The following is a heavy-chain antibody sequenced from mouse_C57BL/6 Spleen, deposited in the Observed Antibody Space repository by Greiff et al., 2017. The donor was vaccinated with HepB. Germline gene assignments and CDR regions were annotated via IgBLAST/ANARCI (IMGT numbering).Heavy chain of an antibody. V-gene: IGHV3-6*01. CDR2: ISYDGSN. CDR3: AREGGPNYAMDY. Sequence: EVQLQESGPGLVKPSQSLSLTCSVTGYSITSGYYWNWIRQFPGNKLEWMGYISYDGSNNYNPSLKNRISITRDTSKNQFFLKLNSVTTEDTATYYCAREGGPNYAMDYWGQGTSVTVSS. CDR1: GYSITSGYY. D-gene: IGHD3-3*01. J-gene: IGHJ4*01.